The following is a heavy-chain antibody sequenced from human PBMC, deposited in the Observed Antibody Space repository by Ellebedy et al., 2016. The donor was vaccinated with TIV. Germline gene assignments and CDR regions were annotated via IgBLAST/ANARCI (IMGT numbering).Heavy chain of an antibody. CDR2: ISGSGGST. CDR3: AKPHSFIAAAGTHFQH. J-gene: IGHJ1*01. D-gene: IGHD6-13*01. V-gene: IGHV3-23*01. Sequence: GESLKISCAASGFTFSSYAMSWVRQAPGKGLEWVSAISGSGGSTYYADSVKGRFTISRDNSKNTLYLQMNSLRAEDTAVYYCAKPHSFIAAAGTHFQHWGQGTLVTVSS. CDR1: GFTFSSYA.